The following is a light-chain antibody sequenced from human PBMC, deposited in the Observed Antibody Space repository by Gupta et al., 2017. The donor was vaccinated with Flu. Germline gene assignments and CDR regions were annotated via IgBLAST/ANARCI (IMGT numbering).Light chain of an antibody. CDR1: QSISSY. V-gene: IGKV3-11*01. J-gene: IGKJ4*01. Sequence: GERATLSCRASQSISSYLAWFQQKPGQSPRLLIYDASIRATGTPARFSGSGSGTDFTLTISSPEPEDFAVYYCQQRDSWPLTFGGGTKVEIK. CDR3: QQRDSWPLT. CDR2: DAS.